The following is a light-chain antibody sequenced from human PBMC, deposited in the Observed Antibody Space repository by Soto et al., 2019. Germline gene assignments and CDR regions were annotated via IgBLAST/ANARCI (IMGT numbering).Light chain of an antibody. CDR1: SSEVGRFNY. CDR2: DVT. V-gene: IGLV2-11*01. CDR3: CSYAGIYSYV. Sequence: QSVLTQPRSVSGSPGQSVTISCTGTSSEVGRFNYVSWYQQYPGKAPKVVIYDVTERPSGVPDRFSGSKSGNTASLTISGLQVEDEGDYYCCSYAGIYSYVFGTGTKLTVL. J-gene: IGLJ1*01.